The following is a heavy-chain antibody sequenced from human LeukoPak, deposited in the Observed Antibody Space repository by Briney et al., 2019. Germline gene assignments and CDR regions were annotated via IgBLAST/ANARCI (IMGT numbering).Heavy chain of an antibody. CDR3: TAISPRNRGISPGRHSYYYSGVDV. CDR1: GFIFSDSA. D-gene: IGHD3-10*01. CDR2: IRSKVNNFAT. J-gene: IGHJ6*02. V-gene: IGHV3-73*01. Sequence: GSLRLSCAASGFIFSDSAIHGVRQASGKGVEWVGRIRSKVNNFATESAASVKGRLTISRDESKNTAYVQINSLKTEYTALHYCTAISPRNRGISPGRHSYYYSGVDVWGQGATVTVSS.